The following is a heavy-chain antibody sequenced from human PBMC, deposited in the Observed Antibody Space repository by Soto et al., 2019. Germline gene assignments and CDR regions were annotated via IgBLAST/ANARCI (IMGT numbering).Heavy chain of an antibody. J-gene: IGHJ3*02. Sequence: KASGGTFSSYAISWVRQAPGQGLEWMGGIIPIFGTANYAQKFRGRVTITADESTSTAYMELSSLRSEDTAVYYCARGDHPRAYRDYYDSSGYHDAFDIWGQGTMVTVSS. V-gene: IGHV1-69*01. CDR3: ARGDHPRAYRDYYDSSGYHDAFDI. CDR1: GGTFSSYA. CDR2: IIPIFGTA. D-gene: IGHD3-22*01.